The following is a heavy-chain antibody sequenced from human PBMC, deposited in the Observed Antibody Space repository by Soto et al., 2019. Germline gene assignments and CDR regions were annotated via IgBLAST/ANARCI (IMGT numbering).Heavy chain of an antibody. Sequence: PSETLSLTCTVSGGSIGSYYRSWIRQPPGKGLEWIGYIYYSGSTNYNPSLKSRVTISVDTSKNQFSLKLSSVTAADTAVYYCASMTTVTNWGQGTLVTVSS. V-gene: IGHV4-59*08. D-gene: IGHD4-17*01. CDR1: GGSIGSYY. CDR2: IYYSGST. CDR3: ASMTTVTN. J-gene: IGHJ4*02.